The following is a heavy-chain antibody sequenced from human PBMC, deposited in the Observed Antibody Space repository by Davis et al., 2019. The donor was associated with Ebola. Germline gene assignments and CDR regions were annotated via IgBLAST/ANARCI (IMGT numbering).Heavy chain of an antibody. J-gene: IGHJ6*02. D-gene: IGHD4-17*01. CDR3: ARLDYGDYVYYYGMDV. CDR2: IYYSGST. V-gene: IGHV4-39*07. Sequence: MPSETLSLTCTVSGGSISSSSYYWGWIRQPPGKGLEWIGSIYYSGSTYYNPSLKSRVTISVDTSKNQFSLKLSSVTAADTAVYYCARLDYGDYVYYYGMDVWGQGTTVTVSS. CDR1: GGSISSSSYY.